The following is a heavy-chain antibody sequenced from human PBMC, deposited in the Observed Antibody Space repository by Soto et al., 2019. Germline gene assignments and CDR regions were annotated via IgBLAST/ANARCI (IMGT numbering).Heavy chain of an antibody. CDR1: GGSISSGGYY. D-gene: IGHD4-17*01. V-gene: IGHV4-31*03. CDR2: IYYSGST. J-gene: IGHJ4*02. CDR3: ARAKYDYGDYRS. Sequence: TLSLSCTVSGGSISSGGYYWSWIRQHPGKGLEWIGYIYYSGSTYYDPSLKSRVTISVDTSKNQFSLKLSSVTVADTAVYYCARAKYDYGDYRSWSQGTLVTVSS.